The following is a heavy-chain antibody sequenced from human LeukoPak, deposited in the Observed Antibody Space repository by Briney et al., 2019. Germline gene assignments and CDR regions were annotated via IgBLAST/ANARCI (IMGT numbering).Heavy chain of an antibody. CDR2: INHGGST. V-gene: IGHV4-34*01. CDR1: GGSFSGYY. J-gene: IGHJ6*03. Sequence: SETLSLTCAVYGGSFSGYYWSWIRQPPGKGLEWIGEINHGGSTNYNPSLKSRVTISVDTSKNQFSLKLSSVTAADPAVYYCARGQAAMASYYYYMDVWGKGTTVTVSS. D-gene: IGHD5-18*01. CDR3: ARGQAAMASYYYYMDV.